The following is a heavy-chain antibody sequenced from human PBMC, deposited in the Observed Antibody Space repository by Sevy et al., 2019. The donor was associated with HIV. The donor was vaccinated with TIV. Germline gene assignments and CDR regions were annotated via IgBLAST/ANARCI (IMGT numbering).Heavy chain of an antibody. CDR2: FDPGDGDAET. D-gene: IGHD3-9*01. J-gene: IGHJ4*02. V-gene: IGHV1-24*01. CDR3: ATDTTGYHSTLDY. CDR1: GYTLTEFS. Sequence: ASVKVSCKVSGYTLTEFSIHWVRQAPGKGLEWMGGFDPGDGDAETPYAQKFRDRLTMTADTSTDPVYMELSSLRSEDTAVYYCATDTTGYHSTLDYWGQGTLVTVSS.